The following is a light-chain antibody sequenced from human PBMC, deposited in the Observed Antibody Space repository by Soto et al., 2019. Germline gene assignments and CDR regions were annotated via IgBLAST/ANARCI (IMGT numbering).Light chain of an antibody. CDR3: HQYDYWSVHT. CDR2: GAS. Sequence: EIVMTQSPATLSVSPGERATLSCRASQSVSTNLAWYQQKPGQAPTLLMYGASTRSYGVPSRFSGSRSGTAFTLLISSLQPEDFAIYYYHQYDYWSVHTFGQGTKLEIK. CDR1: QSVSTN. V-gene: IGKV3-15*01. J-gene: IGKJ2*01.